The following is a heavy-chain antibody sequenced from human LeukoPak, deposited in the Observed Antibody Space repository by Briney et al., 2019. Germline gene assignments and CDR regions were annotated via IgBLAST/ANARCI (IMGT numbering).Heavy chain of an antibody. J-gene: IGHJ4*02. D-gene: IGHD5-18*01. CDR1: GFTFDDYA. Sequence: PGGSLRLSCAASGFTFDDYAMHWVRQAPGKGLEWVSGISWNSGSIGYADSVKGRFTISRDNAKNSLYLQMNSLRAEDMALYYCAKGGYSYGLGFDYWGQGTLVTVSS. V-gene: IGHV3-9*03. CDR2: ISWNSGSI. CDR3: AKGGYSYGLGFDY.